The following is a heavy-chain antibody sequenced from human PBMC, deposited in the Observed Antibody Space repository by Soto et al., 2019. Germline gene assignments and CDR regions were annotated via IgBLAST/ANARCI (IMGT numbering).Heavy chain of an antibody. D-gene: IGHD2-2*01. V-gene: IGHV1-69*02. CDR2: IIPILGIA. CDR1: GGTFSSYT. Sequence: QVQLVQSGAEVKKPGSSVKVSCKASGGTFSSYTISWVRQAPGQGLEWMGRIIPILGIANYAQKFQGRVTITADKSTSTAYMELSSLRSEDTAVYYCASANRPPIVVVGDTPYDYWGQGTLVTVSS. CDR3: ASANRPPIVVVGDTPYDY. J-gene: IGHJ4*02.